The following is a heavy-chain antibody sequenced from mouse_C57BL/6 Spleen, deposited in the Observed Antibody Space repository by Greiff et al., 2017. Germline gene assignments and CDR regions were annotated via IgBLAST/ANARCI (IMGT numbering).Heavy chain of an antibody. CDR3: AREGVVAHFDY. V-gene: IGHV3-6*01. J-gene: IGHJ2*01. CDR1: GYSITSGYY. D-gene: IGHD1-1*01. CDR2: ISYDGSN. Sequence: EVKLQESGPGLVKPSQSLSLTCSVTGYSITSGYYWNWIRQFPGNKLEWMGYISYDGSNNYNPSPTNRISITRDTSKNQFFLKLNSVTTEDTATYDCAREGVVAHFDYWGQGTTLTVSA.